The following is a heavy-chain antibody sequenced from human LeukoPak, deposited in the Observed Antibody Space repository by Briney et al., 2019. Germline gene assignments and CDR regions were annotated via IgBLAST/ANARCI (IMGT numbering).Heavy chain of an antibody. D-gene: IGHD2-2*01. CDR2: INPNSGGT. CDR3: ARVPAAPPPNWFDP. CDR1: GYTFTGYY. Sequence: ASVKVSCKASGYTFTGYYMHWVRQAPGQGLEWMGWINPNSGGTNYAQKFQGWVTMTRDTSISTAYMELRSLRSDDTAVYYCARVPAAPPPNWFDPWGQGTLVTVSS. J-gene: IGHJ5*02. V-gene: IGHV1-2*04.